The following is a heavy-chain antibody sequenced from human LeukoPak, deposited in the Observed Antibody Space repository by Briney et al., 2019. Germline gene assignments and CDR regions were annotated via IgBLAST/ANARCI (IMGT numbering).Heavy chain of an antibody. CDR2: ISGSGGST. CDR3: AKSAYYYDSSFDY. V-gene: IGHV3-23*01. D-gene: IGHD3-22*01. J-gene: IGHJ4*02. Sequence: GGTLRLSCAASGFTFSSYGMSWVRQAPGKGLEWVSAISGSGGSTYYADSVKGRFPISRDNSKNTLYLQMNSLRAEDTAVYYCAKSAYYYDSSFDYWGQGTLVTVSS. CDR1: GFTFSSYG.